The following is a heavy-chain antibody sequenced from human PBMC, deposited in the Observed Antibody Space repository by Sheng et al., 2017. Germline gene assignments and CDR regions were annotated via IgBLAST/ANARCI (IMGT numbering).Heavy chain of an antibody. CDR1: GAPSEVTPSALKRYY. CDR2: IHYSGAA. J-gene: IGHJ5*02. V-gene: IGHV4-39*07. Sequence: QLQMQESGPGLVKASETLSLTCSVSGAPSEVTPSALKRYYWTWIRQSPGKGLEWIGGIHYSGAADYSPSLRSRVALSIDTSKNQFSLKMTSVTAADTAVYYCVRDIAGNGRYNWFDPWGQGTPVTVSS. D-gene: IGHD1-26*01. CDR3: VRDIAGNGRYNWFDP.